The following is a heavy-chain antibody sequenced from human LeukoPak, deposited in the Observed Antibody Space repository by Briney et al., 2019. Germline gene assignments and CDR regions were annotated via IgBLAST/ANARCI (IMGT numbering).Heavy chain of an antibody. V-gene: IGHV1-46*01. CDR2: INPSGGST. Sequence: ASVTVSCKSSGYTFTSYYMHWVRQPPGQGLEWMGIINPSGGSTSYAQKFQGRVTMTRDTSTSTVYMELSSLRSEDTAVYYCARSYWNYDYWGQGTLVTVSS. CDR3: ARSYWNYDY. D-gene: IGHD1-7*01. CDR1: GYTFTSYY. J-gene: IGHJ4*02.